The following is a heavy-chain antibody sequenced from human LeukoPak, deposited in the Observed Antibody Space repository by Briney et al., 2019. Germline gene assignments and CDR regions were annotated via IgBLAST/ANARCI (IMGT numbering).Heavy chain of an antibody. CDR2: ISSSSYI. CDR3: ARAVGATHL. V-gene: IGHV3-21*01. D-gene: IGHD1-26*01. CDR1: GFTFSSYS. Sequence: GGSLRLSCAASGFTFSSYSMNWVRQAPGKGLEWVSAISSSSYIYYADSSTGPFTISRANAKNSLYLQMNSLRAEDTAVYYCARAVGATHLWGQGTLVTVSS. J-gene: IGHJ4*02.